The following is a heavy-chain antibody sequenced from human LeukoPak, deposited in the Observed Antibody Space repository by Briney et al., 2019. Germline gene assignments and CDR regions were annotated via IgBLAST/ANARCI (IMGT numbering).Heavy chain of an antibody. J-gene: IGHJ5*02. V-gene: IGHV1-18*01. D-gene: IGHD6-19*01. CDR3: ARDLKDSPAQGWYWFDP. Sequence: ASVKVSCKASGYTFTSYGISRVRQAPGQGLEWMGWISAYNGNTNYAQKLQGRVTMTTDTSTSTAYMELRSLRSDDTAVYYCARDLKDSPAQGWYWFDPWGQGALVTVSS. CDR1: GYTFTSYG. CDR2: ISAYNGNT.